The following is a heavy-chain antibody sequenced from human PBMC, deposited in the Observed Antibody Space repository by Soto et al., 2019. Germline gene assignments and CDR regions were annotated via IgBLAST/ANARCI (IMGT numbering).Heavy chain of an antibody. CDR3: ARESITMVRGVDY. D-gene: IGHD3-10*01. J-gene: IGHJ4*02. Sequence: QVQLVESGGGVVQPGRSLRLSCAASGFTFSSYGMHWVRQAPGKGLEWVAVMWYDGSNKYYGDSVKGRFTISRDNSKNTLYLQMKSMRAEDTAVYYCARESITMVRGVDYWGQGTLVTVSS. V-gene: IGHV3-33*01. CDR1: GFTFSSYG. CDR2: MWYDGSNK.